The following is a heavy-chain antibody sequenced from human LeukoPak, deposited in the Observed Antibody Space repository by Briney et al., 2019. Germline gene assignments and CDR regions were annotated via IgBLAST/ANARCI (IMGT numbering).Heavy chain of an antibody. J-gene: IGHJ4*02. CDR1: GVSFSSNNW. V-gene: IGHV4-4*02. Sequence: SGTLSLTCAVSGVSFSSNNWWTWVRQPPGKGLEWIGEIHYSGDIKYTPSLKTRVSLSMDTSRNRLSLNLNSVTVADTAVYYCATRDETRTRMFPPDSWGQGTRVTVSS. CDR3: ATRDETRTRMFPPDS. CDR2: IHYSGDI. D-gene: IGHD1-1*01.